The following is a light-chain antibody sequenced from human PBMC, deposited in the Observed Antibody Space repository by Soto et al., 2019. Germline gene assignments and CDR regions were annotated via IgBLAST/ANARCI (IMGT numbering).Light chain of an antibody. Sequence: QSVLTQTPSASGTPGQRVTISCSGSSSNIGSNSVTWYRHLPGTAPKLLMYYNDQRPSGVPDRFSGSKSGTSASLAISGLQSEDEADYYCAAWDDRLRGLVLGGGTKLTVL. J-gene: IGLJ3*02. CDR2: YND. V-gene: IGLV1-44*01. CDR3: AAWDDRLRGLV. CDR1: SSNIGSNS.